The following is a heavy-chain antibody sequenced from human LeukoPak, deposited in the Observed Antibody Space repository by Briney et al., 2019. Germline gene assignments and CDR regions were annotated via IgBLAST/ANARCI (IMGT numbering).Heavy chain of an antibody. CDR1: GFTFSDYY. V-gene: IGHV3-11*04. CDR3: ARGAYKPFDY. Sequence: GGSLRLPCAASGFTFSDYYMSWIRQAPGKGLEWVSYISSSGSTIYYADSVKGRFTISRDNAKNSLYLQINTLRAEDTAVFYCARGAYKPFDYWGQGTLVTVSS. CDR2: ISSSGSTI. D-gene: IGHD5-24*01. J-gene: IGHJ4*02.